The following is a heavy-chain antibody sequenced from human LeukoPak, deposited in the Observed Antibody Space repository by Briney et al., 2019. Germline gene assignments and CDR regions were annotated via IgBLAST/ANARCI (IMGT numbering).Heavy chain of an antibody. CDR2: ININSGGI. V-gene: IGHV1-2*06. CDR3: ARDRDGGAGTIDY. D-gene: IGHD4-23*01. CDR1: GYTFIDYW. J-gene: IGHJ4*02. Sequence: GASVKVSCKASGYTFIDYWIHWVRQAPGQGLEWMGRININSGGINYAQKFQGRVTMTRATSISTAYMELSRLRFDDTAVYYCARDRDGGAGTIDYWGQGTLVPVSS.